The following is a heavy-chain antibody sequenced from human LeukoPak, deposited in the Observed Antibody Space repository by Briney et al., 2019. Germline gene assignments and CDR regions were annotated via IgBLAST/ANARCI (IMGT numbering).Heavy chain of an antibody. Sequence: GGSLRLSCAASGFSFSSHWLSWVRQAPGKGLEWVANIHPDGSEKYYVDSVKGRFTIPRDNAKNSVYLQMNSLRAEDTAVYYCARYYYASGRDYWGQGTLVTVSS. CDR1: GFSFSSHW. CDR3: ARYYYASGRDY. CDR2: IHPDGSEK. V-gene: IGHV3-7*01. J-gene: IGHJ4*02. D-gene: IGHD3-10*01.